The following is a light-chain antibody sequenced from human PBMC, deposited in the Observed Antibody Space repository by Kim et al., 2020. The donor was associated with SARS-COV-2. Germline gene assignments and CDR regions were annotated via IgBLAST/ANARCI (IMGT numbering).Light chain of an antibody. CDR2: GAS. J-gene: IGKJ2*01. Sequence: DIQMTQSPSSLSASVGDRVTITCRASQSIGSHLNWYQQKLGKAPKLLIYGASSLESGVPSRFSGSGSGTDFTLSISSLQPEDFATYYCQQTYSSFHTFGQGTKLEI. CDR1: QSIGSH. V-gene: IGKV1-39*01. CDR3: QQTYSSFHT.